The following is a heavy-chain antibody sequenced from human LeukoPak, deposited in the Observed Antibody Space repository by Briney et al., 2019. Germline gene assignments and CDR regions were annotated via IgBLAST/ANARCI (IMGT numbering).Heavy chain of an antibody. CDR2: INPNSGGT. Sequence: ASVKVSCKASGYTFTGYYMHWVRQAPGQGLEWMGWINPNSGGTNYAQKFQGRVTMTRDTSISTAYMELSRLRSDDMAVYYCARGNRRDPEGFDPWGQGTLVTVSS. J-gene: IGHJ5*02. CDR1: GYTFTGYY. V-gene: IGHV1-2*02. CDR3: ARGNRRDPEGFDP. D-gene: IGHD1-14*01.